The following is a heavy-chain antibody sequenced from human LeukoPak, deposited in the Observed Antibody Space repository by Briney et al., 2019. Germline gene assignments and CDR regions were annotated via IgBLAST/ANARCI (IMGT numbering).Heavy chain of an antibody. CDR2: MNPNSGNT. Sequence: VASVKVSCKASGYTFTSYDINWVRQATGQGLEWMGWMNPNSGNTGYAQKFQGRVTMTRNTSISTAYMELSSLRSEDTAVYYCARGYCGGDWYYYFYGMDVWGQGTTVTVSS. D-gene: IGHD2-21*02. V-gene: IGHV1-8*01. CDR1: GYTFTSYD. CDR3: ARGYCGGDWYYYFYGMDV. J-gene: IGHJ6*02.